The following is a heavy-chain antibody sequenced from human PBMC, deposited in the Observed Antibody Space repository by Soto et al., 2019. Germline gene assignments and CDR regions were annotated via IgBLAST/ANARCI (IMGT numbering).Heavy chain of an antibody. D-gene: IGHD2-15*01. J-gene: IGHJ1*01. CDR1: GCTFRSYA. CDR2: IADSRDRT. Sequence: EVQLLESGGGLVQPGGSLRLSCAASGCTFRSYAMSWVRQAPGKGLEWVSVIADSRDRTYYADSVKGRFTISRDNSKNTLYLQMHNLRAEDTATYYCAKGIDWGQGTRVTVSS. CDR3: AKGID. V-gene: IGHV3-23*01.